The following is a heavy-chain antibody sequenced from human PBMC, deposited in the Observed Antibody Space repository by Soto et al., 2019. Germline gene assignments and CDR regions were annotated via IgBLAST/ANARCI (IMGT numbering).Heavy chain of an antibody. CDR1: GYTLTSYA. V-gene: IGHV1-3*01. Sequence: ASVKVSCKASGYTLTSYAMHWVRQAPGQRLGWMGWINAGNGNTKYSQKFQGRVTFTRDTSASTVYMEVSSLRSEDTAVYYCARAAYYYESSGYYPGDYWGQGTLVTVSS. CDR2: INAGNGNT. CDR3: ARAAYYYESSGYYPGDY. J-gene: IGHJ4*02. D-gene: IGHD3-22*01.